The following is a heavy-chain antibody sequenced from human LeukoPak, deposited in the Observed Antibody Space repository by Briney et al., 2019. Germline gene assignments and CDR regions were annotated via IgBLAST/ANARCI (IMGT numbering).Heavy chain of an antibody. Sequence: ASVQVSCQASGCTYTRYVINWLRQASGHGLEWMGGMNPNSGNTGYVQKFQGRVTMTRNSSISTAYIELSSLRSEDTAVYYCARVGGCCFGDFDYWGQGTLVTVSS. D-gene: IGHD2-15*01. CDR1: GCTYTRYV. CDR2: MNPNSGNT. V-gene: IGHV1-8*01. CDR3: ARVGGCCFGDFDY. J-gene: IGHJ4*02.